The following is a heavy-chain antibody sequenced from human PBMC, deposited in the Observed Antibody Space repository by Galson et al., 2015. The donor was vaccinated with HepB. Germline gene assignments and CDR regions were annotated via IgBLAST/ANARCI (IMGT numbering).Heavy chain of an antibody. Sequence: SVKVSCKASGYSFTSYYIHWVRQAPGQGLEWMGIINPSGGSTTYAQNFQGRVTLTRDTSTSTLYMELSSLTSEDTAVYYCARVGPREGVEYFQHWGQGTLVTVSS. V-gene: IGHV1-46*01. J-gene: IGHJ1*01. CDR3: ARVGPREGVEYFQH. CDR2: INPSGGST. CDR1: GYSFTSYY.